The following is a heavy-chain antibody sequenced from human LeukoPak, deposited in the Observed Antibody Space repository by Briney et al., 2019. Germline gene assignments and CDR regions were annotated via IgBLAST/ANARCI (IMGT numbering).Heavy chain of an antibody. CDR2: FDPEDGET. V-gene: IGHV1-24*01. CDR1: GYTLTELS. Sequence: ASVKVSCKVSGYTLTELSMHWVRQAPGKGLEWMGGFDPEDGETIYAQKFQGRVTMTEDTSTDTAYMELSSLRSEDTAVYYCATGIVAVYYYGMDVWGQGTTVTVSS. D-gene: IGHD2-15*01. J-gene: IGHJ6*02. CDR3: ATGIVAVYYYGMDV.